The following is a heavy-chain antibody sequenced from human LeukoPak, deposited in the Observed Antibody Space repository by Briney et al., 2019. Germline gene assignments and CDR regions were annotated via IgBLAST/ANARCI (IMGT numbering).Heavy chain of an antibody. Sequence: GGSLRLSCAVSGFTLSSYGMHWVRQAPGKGLEWVAVIWYDGSNINYVDSVKGRFTISRDETKNTLYLQMNTLGAEDTAMYYCARDRYSGSGSRALYFDYWGQGTLVTVSS. V-gene: IGHV3-33*01. CDR2: IWYDGSNI. CDR3: ARDRYSGSGSRALYFDY. CDR1: GFTLSSYG. D-gene: IGHD3-10*01. J-gene: IGHJ4*02.